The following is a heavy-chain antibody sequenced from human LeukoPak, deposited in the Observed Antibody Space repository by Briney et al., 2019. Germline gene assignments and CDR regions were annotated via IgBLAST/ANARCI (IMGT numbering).Heavy chain of an antibody. D-gene: IGHD4-23*01. CDR2: IYHSGST. V-gene: IGHV4-4*02. CDR3: AKESSYGGNRRMPYFDY. Sequence: SETLSLTCAVSGGSISSSNWWSWVRQPPGQGLEWIGEIYHSGSTNYNPSLKSRVTISVDKSKNQFSLKLSSVTAADTAVYYCAKESSYGGNRRMPYFDYWGQGTLVTVSS. CDR1: GGSISSSNW. J-gene: IGHJ4*02.